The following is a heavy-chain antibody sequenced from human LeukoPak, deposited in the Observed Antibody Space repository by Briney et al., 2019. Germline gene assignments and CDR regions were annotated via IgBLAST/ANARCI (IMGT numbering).Heavy chain of an antibody. CDR2: IIPIFGTA. CDR3: ARGVATNRYYFDY. V-gene: IGHV1-69*13. J-gene: IGHJ4*02. CDR1: GGTFSSYA. D-gene: IGHD5-12*01. Sequence: SVKVSCKASGGTFSSYAISWVRRAPGQGLEWMGGIIPIFGTANYAQKFQGRVTITADESTSTAYMELSSLRSEDTAVYYCARGVATNRYYFDYWGQGTLVTVSS.